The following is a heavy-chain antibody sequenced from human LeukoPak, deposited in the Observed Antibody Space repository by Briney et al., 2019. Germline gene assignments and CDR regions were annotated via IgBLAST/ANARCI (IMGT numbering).Heavy chain of an antibody. CDR1: GGSFSGYY. V-gene: IGHV4-34*01. Sequence: SETLSLTCAVYGGSFSGYYWSWIRQPPGKGLEWIGEINPSGSTNYNPSLKSRVTILVDTSKNQFSLKLSSVTAADTAVYYCARGPRYYDFWSGSWAFDYWGQGTLVTVSS. J-gene: IGHJ4*02. CDR2: INPSGST. D-gene: IGHD3-3*01. CDR3: ARGPRYYDFWSGSWAFDY.